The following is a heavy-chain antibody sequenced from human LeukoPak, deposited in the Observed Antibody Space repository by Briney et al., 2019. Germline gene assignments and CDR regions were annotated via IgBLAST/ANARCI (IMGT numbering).Heavy chain of an antibody. V-gene: IGHV4-59*01. CDR1: GGSISPYF. D-gene: IGHD3-10*01. CDR3: ARDDYRGVTNFDP. J-gene: IGHJ5*02. CDR2: ISYTGGT. Sequence: SETLSLTCTVSGGSISPYFWSWMRQTPGKGLEWIGYISYTGGTNNNPALKSRVTISVDTSKNQFSLQLTSVTAADTAVYYCARDDYRGVTNFDPWGQGTLVTVSS.